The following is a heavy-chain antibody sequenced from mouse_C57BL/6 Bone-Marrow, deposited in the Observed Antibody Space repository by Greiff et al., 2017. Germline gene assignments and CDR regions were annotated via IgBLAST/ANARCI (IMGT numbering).Heavy chain of an antibody. Sequence: QVQLQQPGAELVKPGASVKLSCKASGYTFTSYWMHWVKQRPGQGLEWIGMIHPNSGSTNYNEKFKSKATLTVDKSSSTAYMQLSSLTSEDAAVYYCANLYGNYVFAYWGQGTLVTVSA. CDR3: ANLYGNYVFAY. CDR2: IHPNSGST. CDR1: GYTFTSYW. D-gene: IGHD2-1*01. V-gene: IGHV1-64*01. J-gene: IGHJ3*01.